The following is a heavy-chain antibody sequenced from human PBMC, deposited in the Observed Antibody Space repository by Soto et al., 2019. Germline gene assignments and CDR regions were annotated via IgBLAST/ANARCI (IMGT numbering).Heavy chain of an antibody. V-gene: IGHV3-23*01. CDR2: ITGRTGTT. Sequence: EMQILESGGGSVQPGGSLRLSCAASGFTFSNFAMSWVRHAPGKGLEWVSEITGRTGTTYYADSVRGRFIISRDNSKNTLHLQMNSLRAEDTAVYYCAKDTSSSPYYMDVWGKGTTVTVSS. J-gene: IGHJ6*03. CDR1: GFTFSNFA. D-gene: IGHD2-2*01. CDR3: AKDTSSSPYYMDV.